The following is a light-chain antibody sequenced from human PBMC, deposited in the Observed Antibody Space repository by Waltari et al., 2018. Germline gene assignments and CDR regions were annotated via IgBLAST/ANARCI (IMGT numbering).Light chain of an antibody. CDR1: QSVLSTSTGKSY. J-gene: IGKJ1*01. CDR2: WAS. CDR3: QQYYDTPWT. V-gene: IGKV4-1*01. Sequence: DIVMAQSPDSLAVSLGERATINCGSSQSVLSTSTGKSYLAWYQQKPGQPPKLLIYWASTWESGVPDRFSGSGSGTDFTLTISSLQAEDVAVYYCQQYYDTPWTFGQGTKVEIK.